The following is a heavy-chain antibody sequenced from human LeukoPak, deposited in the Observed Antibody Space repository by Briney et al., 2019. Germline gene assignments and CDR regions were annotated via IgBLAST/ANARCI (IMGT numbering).Heavy chain of an antibody. Sequence: GGSLRLSCAASGFTFSSYSMNWVRQAPGKGLEWVSSISSSSSYIYYADSVKGRFTISRDNAKNSLYLQMNSLRAEDTAVYYCASHPNDEGYSSGWYYFDYWGQGTLVTVSS. D-gene: IGHD6-19*01. CDR2: ISSSSSYI. J-gene: IGHJ4*02. CDR3: ASHPNDEGYSSGWYYFDY. CDR1: GFTFSSYS. V-gene: IGHV3-21*01.